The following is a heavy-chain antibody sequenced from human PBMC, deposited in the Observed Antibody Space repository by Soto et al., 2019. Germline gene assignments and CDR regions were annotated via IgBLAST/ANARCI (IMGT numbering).Heavy chain of an antibody. CDR3: AREDYPARYFDY. V-gene: IGHV4-31*03. Sequence: SETLSLTCTVSGGSISSGGYYWSWIRQHPGKGLEWIGYIYYSGSTYYNPSLKSRVTISVDTSKNQFSLKLSSVTAAGTAVYYCAREDYPARYFDYWGQGTLVTVSS. D-gene: IGHD4-17*01. CDR1: GGSISSGGYY. J-gene: IGHJ4*02. CDR2: IYYSGST.